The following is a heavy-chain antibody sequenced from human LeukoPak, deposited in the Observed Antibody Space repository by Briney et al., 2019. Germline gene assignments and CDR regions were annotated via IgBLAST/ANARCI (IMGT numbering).Heavy chain of an antibody. V-gene: IGHV3-43D*04. Sequence: PGGSLRLSCAASGFTFDDYAMHWVRQGPGKGLEWVSLINWDGGSTYYADSVKGRFTISRDNAKNSLYLQMNSLRAEDTAVYYCARVYYGSGSYTFDYWGQGTLVTVSS. CDR3: ARVYYGSGSYTFDY. CDR1: GFTFDDYA. CDR2: INWDGGST. J-gene: IGHJ4*02. D-gene: IGHD3-10*01.